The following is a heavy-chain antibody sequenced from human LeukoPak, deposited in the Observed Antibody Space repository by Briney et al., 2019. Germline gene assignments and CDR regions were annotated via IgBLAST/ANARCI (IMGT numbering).Heavy chain of an antibody. J-gene: IGHJ4*02. Sequence: GGSLRLSCAASGFSFSSNVMNWVRQAPGKGLEWVSVISASGGSTHYADSVKGRFTISRDNSKNTLYLQMNSLRADDTAAYFCAKAAGSDPNYYCGYWGQGTLVTVSA. CDR1: GFSFSSNV. CDR2: ISASGGST. V-gene: IGHV3-23*01. CDR3: AKAAGSDPNYYCGY. D-gene: IGHD3-10*01.